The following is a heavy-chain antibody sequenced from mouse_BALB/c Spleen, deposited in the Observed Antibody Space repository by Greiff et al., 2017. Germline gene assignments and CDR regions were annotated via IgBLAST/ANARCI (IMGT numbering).Heavy chain of an antibody. J-gene: IGHJ2*01. CDR3: ARSGDGYSFAY. Sequence: VQLQQSGAELARPGASVKLSCKASGYTFTSYWMQWVKQRPGQGLEWIGAIYPGDGDTRYTQKFKGKATLTADKSSSTAYMQLSSLASEDSAVYYCARSGDGYSFAYWGQGTTLTVSS. V-gene: IGHV1-87*01. CDR2: IYPGDGDT. CDR1: GYTFTSYW. D-gene: IGHD2-3*01.